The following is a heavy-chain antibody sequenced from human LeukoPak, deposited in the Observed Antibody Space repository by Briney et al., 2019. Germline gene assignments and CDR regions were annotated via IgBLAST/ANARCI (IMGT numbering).Heavy chain of an antibody. Sequence: SETLSLTCTVSGGSISSYYWSWIRQPPGKGLEWIGYIYYSGSTNYNPSLKSRVTISLDTPKNQFSLKLSSVTAADTAVYYCARVLDGGNSGAHYWGQGTLVTVSS. V-gene: IGHV4-59*08. D-gene: IGHD4-23*01. CDR2: IYYSGST. CDR1: GGSISSYY. J-gene: IGHJ4*02. CDR3: ARVLDGGNSGAHY.